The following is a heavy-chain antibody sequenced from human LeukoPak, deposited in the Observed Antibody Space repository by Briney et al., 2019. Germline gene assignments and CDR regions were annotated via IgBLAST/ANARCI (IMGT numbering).Heavy chain of an antibody. CDR3: ARERYGDYYFDY. Sequence: VKPSETLYLTCTVSGDTISSYYWNWIRQPAGKGLEWIGRIYTSGSTNYDPSLKSRVTMSVDTSKNQFSLKLTSVTAADTAVYYCARERYGDYYFDYWGQGTLVTVSS. CDR2: IYTSGST. CDR1: GDTISSYY. D-gene: IGHD4-17*01. J-gene: IGHJ4*02. V-gene: IGHV4-4*07.